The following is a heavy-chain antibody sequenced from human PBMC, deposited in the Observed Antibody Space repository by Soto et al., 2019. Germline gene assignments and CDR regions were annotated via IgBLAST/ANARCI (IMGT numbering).Heavy chain of an antibody. J-gene: IGHJ6*02. CDR1: GFTFSDHY. CDR2: TRNKANSYTT. V-gene: IGHV3-72*01. D-gene: IGHD4-17*01. CDR3: ARGPPSRVTTGYYYGMDV. Sequence: EVQLVESGGGLVQPGGSLRLSCAASGFTFSDHYMDWVRQAPGKGLEWVGRTRNKANSYTTEYAASVKGRFTISRDDSKNSRYLQMNGLTTEATAVYYCARGPPSRVTTGYYYGMDVWGQGTTVTVSS.